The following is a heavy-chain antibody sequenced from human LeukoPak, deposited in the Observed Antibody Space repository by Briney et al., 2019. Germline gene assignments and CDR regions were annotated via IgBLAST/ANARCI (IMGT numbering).Heavy chain of an antibody. CDR1: GGSINSYY. J-gene: IGHJ3*02. V-gene: IGHV4-59*08. Sequence: PAETLSLTCIVSGGSINSYYWSWIRQSPGKGLEGIGYIYYTGGEINYNPSLKSRLTISVDTSKNQFSLMLTSVTATDTAGYYCARQPAATAALDIWAQGTMVTVSS. D-gene: IGHD5-18*01. CDR2: IYYTGGEI. CDR3: ARQPAATAALDI.